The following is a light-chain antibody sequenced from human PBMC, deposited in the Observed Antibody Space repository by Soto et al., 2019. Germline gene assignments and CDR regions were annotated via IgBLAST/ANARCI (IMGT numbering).Light chain of an antibody. CDR3: AAWDDSLNVVL. CDR2: YDD. Sequence: QSVLTQPPSVSEAPRQRVTISCSGNSSNIGKNAVNWYQHLPGKAPKLLIYYDDLLPSGVSDRFSGSKSGTSASLAISGLQSDDEGDCYCAAWDDSLNVVLFGGGTKVTVL. J-gene: IGLJ3*02. CDR1: SSNIGKNA. V-gene: IGLV1-36*01.